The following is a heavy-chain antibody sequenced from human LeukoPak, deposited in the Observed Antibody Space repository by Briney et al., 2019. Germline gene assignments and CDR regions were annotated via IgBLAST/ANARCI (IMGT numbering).Heavy chain of an antibody. Sequence: PSETLSLTCTVSGGSISSYYWSWIRQPPGKGLEWIGYIYYSGSTNYNPSLKSRVTISVDTSKNQFSLKLSSVTAADTAVNYCARDQPPAGYWGQGTLVTVSS. CDR2: IYYSGST. CDR3: ARDQPPAGY. CDR1: GGSISSYY. J-gene: IGHJ4*02. V-gene: IGHV4-59*01.